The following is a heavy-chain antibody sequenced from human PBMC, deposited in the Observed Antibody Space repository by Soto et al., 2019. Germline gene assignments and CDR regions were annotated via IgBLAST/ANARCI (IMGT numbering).Heavy chain of an antibody. V-gene: IGHV4-39*01. CDR1: GISVSTSDYY. J-gene: IGHJ4*02. CDR3: AGFVVPASRNSDFDY. CDR2: IYYSGST. Sequence: SETLSLTCTVSGISVSTSDYYWGWVRRPPGKGLDWIGNIYYSGSTFYNPSLRSRVTLSVDTSKNQFSLRLNSVTVADTAVYFCAGFVVPASRNSDFDYWGQGTLVTVSS. D-gene: IGHD2-15*01.